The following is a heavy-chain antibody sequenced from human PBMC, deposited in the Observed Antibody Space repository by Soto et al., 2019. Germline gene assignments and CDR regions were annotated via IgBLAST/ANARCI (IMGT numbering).Heavy chain of an antibody. V-gene: IGHV3-30*18. D-gene: IGHD6-6*01. CDR2: ISYDGSNK. Sequence: GGSLRLSCAASGFTFSSYGMHWVRQAPGKGLEWVAVISYDGSNKYYADSVKGRFTISRDNSKNTLYLQMNSLRAEDTAVYYCAKQQLGRDYYYYGMDVWGQGTTVTSP. J-gene: IGHJ6*02. CDR3: AKQQLGRDYYYYGMDV. CDR1: GFTFSSYG.